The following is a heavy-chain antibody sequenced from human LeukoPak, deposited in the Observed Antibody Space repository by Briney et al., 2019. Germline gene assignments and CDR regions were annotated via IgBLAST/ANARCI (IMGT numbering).Heavy chain of an antibody. CDR3: AVDRDCTSTSCYPYNFDS. CDR1: GFTFSRST. Sequence: GASVKVSCKASGFTFSRSTMQWVRQPRGQRLEWIGWIVVGSGNTNYAQRFQDRVTITRDMSTSTAYMELSSLRSEDTALYYCAVDRDCTSTSCYPYNFDSWGQGTLVTVSS. V-gene: IGHV1-58*02. D-gene: IGHD2-2*01. J-gene: IGHJ4*02. CDR2: IVVGSGNT.